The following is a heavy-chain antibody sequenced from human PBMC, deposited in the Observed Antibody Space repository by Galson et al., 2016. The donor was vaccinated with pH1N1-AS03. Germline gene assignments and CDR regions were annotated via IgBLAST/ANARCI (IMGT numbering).Heavy chain of an antibody. CDR3: ATIGAVPGLGGYWFDS. J-gene: IGHJ5*01. Sequence: SVKVSCKASGGTFRNFAISWVRQAPGQGLEWMGRIVPTFTAPKYAQKFQGRLTITADASATTTYMDLSGLKLEDTAIYYCATIGAVPGLGGYWFDSWGQGTHVIVSS. V-gene: IGHV1-69*13. D-gene: IGHD6-19*01. CDR2: IVPTFTAP. CDR1: GGTFRNFA.